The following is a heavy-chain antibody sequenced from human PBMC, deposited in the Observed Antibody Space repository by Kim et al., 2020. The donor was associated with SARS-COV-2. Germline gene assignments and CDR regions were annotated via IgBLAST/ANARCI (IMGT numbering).Heavy chain of an antibody. Sequence: ASVKVSCKASGYTFTSYYMHWVRQAPGQGLEWMGIINPSGGSTSYAQKFQGRVTMTRDTSTSTVYMELSSLRSEDTAVYYCASLNGDYGPAHYYFDYWGQGTLVTVSS. D-gene: IGHD4-17*01. CDR1: GYTFTSYY. J-gene: IGHJ4*02. V-gene: IGHV1-46*01. CDR3: ASLNGDYGPAHYYFDY. CDR2: INPSGGST.